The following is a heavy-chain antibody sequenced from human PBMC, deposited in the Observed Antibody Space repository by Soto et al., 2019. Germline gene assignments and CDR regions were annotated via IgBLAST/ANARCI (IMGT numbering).Heavy chain of an antibody. J-gene: IGHJ4*02. V-gene: IGHV3-9*01. CDR2: ISWSGGSI. D-gene: IGHD2-21*01. Sequence: PGGSLRLSCAASGFTFDDYAMHWVRQAPGKGLEWVSGISWSGGSIGYADSVKGRFTISRDNSKNSLYLQMNSLRAEDTAVYYCAKDLAILFAYWGQGTLVTVSS. CDR3: AKDLAILFAY. CDR1: GFTFDDYA.